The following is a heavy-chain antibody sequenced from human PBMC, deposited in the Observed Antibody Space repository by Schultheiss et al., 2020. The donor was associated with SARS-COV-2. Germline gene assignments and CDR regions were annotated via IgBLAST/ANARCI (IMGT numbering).Heavy chain of an antibody. CDR2: IDWDDDK. Sequence: SGPTLVKPTQKRKRTGKGEGLSISTRGMCVSWIRQPPGKALEWLARIDWDDDKYYSTSLKTRLTISKDTSKNQVVLTMTNMDPVDTATYYCARGVGSSWYYYGMDVWGQGTTVTVSS. J-gene: IGHJ6*02. D-gene: IGHD6-13*01. V-gene: IGHV2-70*11. CDR1: GLSISTRGMC. CDR3: ARGVGSSWYYYGMDV.